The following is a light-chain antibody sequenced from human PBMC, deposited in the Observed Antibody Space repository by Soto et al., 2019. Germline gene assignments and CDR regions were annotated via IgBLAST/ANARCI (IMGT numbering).Light chain of an antibody. CDR3: QQYNTDSRI. CDR1: QSIDSW. CDR2: KAS. Sequence: DIQMTQSPSTLSASVGDRVTITCRASQSIDSWLAWYQQKPGKAPKLLIYKASTLKSGVPSRFSGSGSGTEFTLSINSLQPDDFATYYCQQYNTDSRIFGQGTRVEV. V-gene: IGKV1-5*03. J-gene: IGKJ1*01.